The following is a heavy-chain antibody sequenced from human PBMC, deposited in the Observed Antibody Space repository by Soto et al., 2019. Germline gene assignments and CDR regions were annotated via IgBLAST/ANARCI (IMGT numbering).Heavy chain of an antibody. CDR3: AKDMKWGGMTTIHYFDS. D-gene: IGHD4-17*01. V-gene: IGHV3-9*01. J-gene: IGHJ4*02. CDR1: GFTVDDYA. Sequence: EVQLVESGGGLVQPGRSLRLSCAASGFTVDDYAMHWVRQAPGKGLEWVSGISWNSDTIDYADSVKGRFTISRDNAKSSLFLQMNSLRPEDTALYYCAKDMKWGGMTTIHYFDSWGQGTLVTVSS. CDR2: ISWNSDTI.